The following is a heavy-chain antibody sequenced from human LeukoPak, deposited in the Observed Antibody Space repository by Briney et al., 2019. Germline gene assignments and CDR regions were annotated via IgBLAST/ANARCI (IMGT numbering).Heavy chain of an antibody. J-gene: IGHJ4*02. CDR1: GGSISSYY. Sequence: SETLSLTCTVSGGSISSYYWNWIRQPAGKGLEWIGRIYTSGSTSYNPSLKSRVTMSVDTSKNQFSLKLSSVTAADTAVYYCAREGADGGSFDYWGQGTLVTVSS. V-gene: IGHV4-4*07. D-gene: IGHD4-23*01. CDR2: IYTSGST. CDR3: AREGADGGSFDY.